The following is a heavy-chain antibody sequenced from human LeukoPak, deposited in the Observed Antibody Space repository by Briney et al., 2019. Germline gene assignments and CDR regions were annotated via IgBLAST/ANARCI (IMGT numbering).Heavy chain of an antibody. Sequence: GASLQISCKGAGSIFTSYWIGWGRELPGKGLEWMGIIYPGDSDTRYSPSFQGQVTISADKPISTAYLQWSSLKASDTAMYYCARLGGEVSRTNYYDSSGYPYWGQGTLVTVSS. J-gene: IGHJ4*02. CDR3: ARLGGEVSRTNYYDSSGYPY. CDR1: GSIFTSYW. V-gene: IGHV5-51*01. D-gene: IGHD3-22*01. CDR2: IYPGDSDT.